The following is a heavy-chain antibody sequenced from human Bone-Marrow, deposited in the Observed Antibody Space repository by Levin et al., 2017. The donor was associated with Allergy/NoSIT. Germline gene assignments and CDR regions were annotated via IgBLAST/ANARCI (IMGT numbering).Heavy chain of an antibody. CDR2: INPNSGGT. D-gene: IGHD1-26*01. CDR1: GYTFTGYY. Sequence: ASVKVSCKASGYTFTGYYMHWVRQAPGQGLEWMGWINPNSGGTNYAQKFQGRVTMTRDTSISTAYMELSRLRSDDTAVYYCARDKGAASIYYYYGMDVWGQGTTVTVSS. V-gene: IGHV1-2*02. CDR3: ARDKGAASIYYYYGMDV. J-gene: IGHJ6*02.